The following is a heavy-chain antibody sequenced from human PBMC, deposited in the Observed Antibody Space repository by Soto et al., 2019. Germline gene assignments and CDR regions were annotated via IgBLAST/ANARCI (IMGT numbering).Heavy chain of an antibody. Sequence: QVQLVQSAAEVKKTGASVKVSCKASGYSFTSYGISWVRRAPGQGLEWMGWISPYNGHTQFVQRFQGGFSMTTDTSTKTAYMELSNLRSDDTAQYYWARDLTIVPATHPRLENYGMDVWGQGTTVIVSS. J-gene: IGHJ6*02. CDR2: ISPYNGHT. CDR1: GYSFTSYG. D-gene: IGHD2-2*01. CDR3: ARDLTIVPATHPRLENYGMDV. V-gene: IGHV1-18*01.